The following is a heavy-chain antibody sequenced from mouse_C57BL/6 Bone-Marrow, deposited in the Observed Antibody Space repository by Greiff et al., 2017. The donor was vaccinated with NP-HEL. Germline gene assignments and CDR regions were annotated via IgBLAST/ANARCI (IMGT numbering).Heavy chain of an antibody. D-gene: IGHD2-3*01. CDR1: GYTFTDYY. CDR2: IYPGSGNT. Sequence: QVQLKESGAELVRPGASVKLSCKASGYTFTDYYINWVKQRPGQGLEWIARIYPGSGNTYYNEKFKGKATLTAEKSSSTAYMQLSSLTSEDSAVYFCARSYDGYPWFAYWGQGTLVTVSA. J-gene: IGHJ3*01. CDR3: ARSYDGYPWFAY. V-gene: IGHV1-76*01.